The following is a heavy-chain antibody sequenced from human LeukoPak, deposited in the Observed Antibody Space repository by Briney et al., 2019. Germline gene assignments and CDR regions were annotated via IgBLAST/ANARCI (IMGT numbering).Heavy chain of an antibody. D-gene: IGHD3-10*01. Sequence: SETLSLTCAVYGGSFSGYYWSWIRQPPGKGLEWIGEINHSGSTNYNPSLKSRVTISVDTSKNQFSLKLSSVTAADTAVYYCARWSRHGSGSYYKGYYYYYYMDVWGEGTTVTISS. J-gene: IGHJ6*03. CDR1: GGSFSGYY. CDR3: ARWSRHGSGSYYKGYYYYYYMDV. V-gene: IGHV4-34*01. CDR2: INHSGST.